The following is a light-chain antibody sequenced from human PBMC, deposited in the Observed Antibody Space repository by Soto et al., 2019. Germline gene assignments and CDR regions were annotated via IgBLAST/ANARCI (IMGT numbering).Light chain of an antibody. CDR3: AAWDDSLRGRV. J-gene: IGLJ2*01. CDR2: SDN. V-gene: IGLV1-44*01. Sequence: QSVLTQPPSASGTPGQRVTISCSGSNSNIGSNTVSWYQQLPGTAPNSLIYSDNQRPSGVPDRISGSRSGTSASLAISGLQSDDEAEYYCAAWDDSLRGRVFGGGTKVTVL. CDR1: NSNIGSNT.